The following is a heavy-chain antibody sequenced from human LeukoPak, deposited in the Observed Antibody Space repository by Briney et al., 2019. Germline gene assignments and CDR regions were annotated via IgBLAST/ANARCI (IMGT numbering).Heavy chain of an antibody. CDR2: IYYSGDT. V-gene: IGHV4-59*02. CDR1: GGSVSNYY. D-gene: IGHD4-17*01. J-gene: IGHJ4*02. CDR3: ARVLVGDYVNFDY. Sequence: PSETLSLTCTVSGGSVSNYYWSWIRQPPGKGLEWIGYIYYSGDTNYNPSLKSRVTLSVDTSKNHFSLKLNSVTAADTAVYYCARVLVGDYVNFDYWGQGTLVTVSS.